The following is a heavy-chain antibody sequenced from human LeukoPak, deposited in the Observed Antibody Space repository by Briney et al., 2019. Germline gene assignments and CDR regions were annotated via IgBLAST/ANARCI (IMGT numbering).Heavy chain of an antibody. J-gene: IGHJ4*02. CDR3: AKGFTSGYSYGYPDY. CDR1: GFTFSSYG. V-gene: IGHV3-33*06. D-gene: IGHD5-18*01. Sequence: GGSLRLSCAASGFTFSSYGMHWVRQAPGKGLEWVAVIWYDGSNKYYADSVKGRFTISRDNSKDTLYLQMNSLRAEDTAVYYCAKGFTSGYSYGYPDYWGQGTLVTVSS. CDR2: IWYDGSNK.